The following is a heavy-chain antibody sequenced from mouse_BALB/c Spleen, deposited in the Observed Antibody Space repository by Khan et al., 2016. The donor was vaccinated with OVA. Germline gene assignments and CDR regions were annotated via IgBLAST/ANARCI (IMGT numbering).Heavy chain of an antibody. CDR1: GYSITSGYS. CDR2: IHYSGST. Sequence: EVQLQESGPDLVKPSQSLSLTCTVTGYSITSGYSWHWIRQFPGNKLEWMGYIHYSGSTNYNPSLKSRISITRDTSKNQFFLQLNSVTTDDTATYYYASSYGNYYAMDYWGQGTSVTVSS. CDR3: ASSYGNYYAMDY. V-gene: IGHV3-1*02. J-gene: IGHJ4*01. D-gene: IGHD2-10*02.